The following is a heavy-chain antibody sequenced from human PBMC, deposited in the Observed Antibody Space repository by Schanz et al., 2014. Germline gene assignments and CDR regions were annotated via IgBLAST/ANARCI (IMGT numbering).Heavy chain of an antibody. D-gene: IGHD2-15*01. Sequence: EVQLLESGGGLVQPGGSLRLSCAASGFTFSFYSMGWVRQAPGKGLEWVSAISGNGGSTYFADSVKGRFTISRDNSDNTLFLQMNSLRAEDTAVYYCAKVREWWPYYFDYWGQGTLVTVSS. J-gene: IGHJ4*02. CDR2: ISGNGGST. V-gene: IGHV3-23*01. CDR3: AKVREWWPYYFDY. CDR1: GFTFSFYS.